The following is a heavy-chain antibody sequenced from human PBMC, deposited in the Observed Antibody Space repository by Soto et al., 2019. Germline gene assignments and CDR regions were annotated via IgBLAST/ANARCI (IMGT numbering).Heavy chain of an antibody. CDR3: AKDRGYCGGDCSRTYYYYYGMDV. CDR2: ISYDGSNK. Sequence: GGSLRLSCAASGFTFSSYGMHWVRQAPGKGLEWVAVISYDGSNKYYADSVKGRFTISRDNSKNTLYLQMNSLRAEDTAVYYCAKDRGYCGGDCSRTYYYYYGMDVWGQGT. J-gene: IGHJ6*02. V-gene: IGHV3-30*18. CDR1: GFTFSSYG. D-gene: IGHD2-21*02.